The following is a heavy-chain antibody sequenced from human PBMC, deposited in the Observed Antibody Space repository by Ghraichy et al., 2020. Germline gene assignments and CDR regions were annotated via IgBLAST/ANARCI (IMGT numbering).Heavy chain of an antibody. V-gene: IGHV4-31*03. J-gene: IGHJ3*02. CDR3: ARGPQMVVRGVIGAFDI. CDR1: RGSINSGGYY. CDR2: IYYSGST. D-gene: IGHD3-10*01. Sequence: SETLSLTCTVSRGSINSGGYYWSWIRQHPGKGLEWIGYIYYSGSTYSNPSLKSRVTISLDTSKNQFSLKLNSVTAADTAIYYCARGPQMVVRGVIGAFDIWGQGTMVTVSS.